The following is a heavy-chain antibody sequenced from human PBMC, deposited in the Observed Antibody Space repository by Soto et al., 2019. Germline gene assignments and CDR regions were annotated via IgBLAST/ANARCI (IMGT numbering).Heavy chain of an antibody. V-gene: IGHV1-69*13. D-gene: IGHD4-17*01. J-gene: IGHJ6*02. Sequence: SVKVSCKTSGGIFSGYAITWVRQAPGQGLEFMGRIIPMSGTARYPQNFQGRVTVTADESTGIAYMEVSSLRSDDTAVYYCARDRPLDGDYPPTYSYYGLDVWGQGTTVTVSS. CDR3: ARDRPLDGDYPPTYSYYGLDV. CDR1: GGIFSGYA. CDR2: IIPMSGTA.